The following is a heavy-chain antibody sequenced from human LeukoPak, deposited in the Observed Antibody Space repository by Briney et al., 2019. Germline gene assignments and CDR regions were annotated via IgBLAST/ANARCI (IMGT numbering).Heavy chain of an antibody. CDR3: AREPPPESALRTWIQLFPGQDYFDY. CDR1: GGSIGSSSYY. J-gene: IGHJ4*02. V-gene: IGHV4-39*07. Sequence: SETLSLTCTVSGGSIGSSSYYWGWIRQPPGKGPEWIGSIYYSGSTYYNPSLNSRVTISVDTSKNQFSLKLSSVPAADTAVYYCAREPPPESALRTWIQLFPGQDYFDYWGQGTLVTVSS. CDR2: IYYSGST. D-gene: IGHD5-18*01.